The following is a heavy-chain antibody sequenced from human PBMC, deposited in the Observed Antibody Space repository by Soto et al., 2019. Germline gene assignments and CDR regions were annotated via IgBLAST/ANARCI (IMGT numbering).Heavy chain of an antibody. Sequence: QAQLVQSGGEVRKPGASVKVSCQASGYTFTNYGISWVRQAPGQGLEWMGWVRGYNGNTNYAQKLRGRITMTIDTSASTAYRELRTLRSDDTAVYYCARDEGSHGFDSWGQGTLVAVSS. V-gene: IGHV1-18*04. J-gene: IGHJ4*02. CDR3: ARDEGSHGFDS. CDR1: GYTFTNYG. CDR2: VRGYNGNT. D-gene: IGHD6-13*01.